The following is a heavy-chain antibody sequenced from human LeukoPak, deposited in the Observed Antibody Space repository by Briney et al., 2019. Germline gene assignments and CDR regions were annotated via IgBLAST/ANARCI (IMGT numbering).Heavy chain of an antibody. V-gene: IGHV3-48*01. CDR2: ISTTSSAT. J-gene: IGHJ4*02. Sequence: GGSLRLSCAASGFRFGGFSMNWVRQAPGKGLEWISYISTTSSATYYAASVEGRFTISRDNAKNSLYLQMNSLRAEDTAVYYCARDFNVGYDFDYWGQGTLVTVSS. D-gene: IGHD1-1*01. CDR1: GFRFGGFS. CDR3: ARDFNVGYDFDY.